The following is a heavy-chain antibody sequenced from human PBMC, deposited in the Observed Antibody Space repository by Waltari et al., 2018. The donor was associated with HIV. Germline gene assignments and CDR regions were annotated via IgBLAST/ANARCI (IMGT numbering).Heavy chain of an antibody. J-gene: IGHJ6*02. CDR1: GASFRNYY. D-gene: IGHD1-1*01. V-gene: IGHV4-34*01. Sequence: QVRLQQWGTGLLTPSETLSRPCAVYGASFRNYYWNWIRQTPGQGLEWIGEVNDVGGVRYSPSFRSRVSMSIDASKNQFSLNLTSVTAADTAVYFCARGRWKNRGPLPMDAWDQGASVTVSS. CDR2: VNDVGGV. CDR3: ARGRWKNRGPLPMDA.